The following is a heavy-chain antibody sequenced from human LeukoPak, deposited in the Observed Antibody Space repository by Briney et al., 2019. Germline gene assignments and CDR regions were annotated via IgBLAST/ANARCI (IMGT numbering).Heavy chain of an antibody. D-gene: IGHD6-25*01. V-gene: IGHV1-69*05. CDR1: GGTFSSYA. Sequence: SVKVSCKASGGTFSSYAISWVRQAPGQGLEWMGGIIPIFGTANYAQKFQGRVTITTDESTSTAYMELSSLRSEDTAVYYCARAARGPKAFDPWGQGTLVTVSS. CDR3: ARAARGPKAFDP. CDR2: IIPIFGTA. J-gene: IGHJ5*02.